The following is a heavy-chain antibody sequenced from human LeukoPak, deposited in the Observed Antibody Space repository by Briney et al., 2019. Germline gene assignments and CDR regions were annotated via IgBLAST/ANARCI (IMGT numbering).Heavy chain of an antibody. D-gene: IGHD2-2*01. CDR1: GYTFTRYD. Sequence: ASVKVSCKASGYTFTRYDINWVRQATGQGLEWMGWMNPNSGNTGYAQKFQGRVTMTRNTSISTAYMELSSLKSEDTAVYYCATDYCSGPTCYLRFDPWGQGTLVTVSS. J-gene: IGHJ5*02. CDR3: ATDYCSGPTCYLRFDP. V-gene: IGHV1-8*01. CDR2: MNPNSGNT.